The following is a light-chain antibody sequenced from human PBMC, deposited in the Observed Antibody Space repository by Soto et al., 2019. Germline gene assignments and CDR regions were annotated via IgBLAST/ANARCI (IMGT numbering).Light chain of an antibody. J-gene: IGKJ1*01. V-gene: IGKV3-15*01. CDR1: QNLRSS. Sequence: VMTQSPATLSVSPGERATLSCRASQNLRSSLAWYQQKPSQAPRLLIYGASTRATGIPARFSGSGSGTEFTLTISSLQSEDFAVYFCQQYNIWPQTFGQGTKVDIK. CDR2: GAS. CDR3: QQYNIWPQT.